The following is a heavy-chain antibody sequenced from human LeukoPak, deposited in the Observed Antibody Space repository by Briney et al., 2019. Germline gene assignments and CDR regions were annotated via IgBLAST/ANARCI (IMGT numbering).Heavy chain of an antibody. CDR2: IIPIFGTA. V-gene: IGHV1-69*05. CDR1: GGTFSSYA. CDR3: ARAGDNYYGSGSYYRVYYFDY. J-gene: IGHJ4*02. D-gene: IGHD3-10*01. Sequence: ASVKVSCKASGGTFSSYAISWVRQAPGQGLEWMGGIIPIFGTANYAQKFQGRVTITTDESTSTAYMELSSLRSEDTAVYYWARAGDNYYGSGSYYRVYYFDYWGQGTLVTVSS.